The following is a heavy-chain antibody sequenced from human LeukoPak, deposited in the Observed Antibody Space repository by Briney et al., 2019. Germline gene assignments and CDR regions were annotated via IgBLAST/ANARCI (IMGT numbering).Heavy chain of an antibody. CDR2: IYYSGST. V-gene: IGHV4-61*01. J-gene: IGHJ6*03. CDR3: ARGIAVAGPFYYYYYYMDV. D-gene: IGHD6-19*01. CDR1: GYSISSGYY. Sequence: SETLSLTCAVSGYSISSGYYWSWIRQPPGKGLEWIGYIYYSGSTNYNPSLKSRVTISVDTSKNQFSLKLSSVTAADTAVYYCARGIAVAGPFYYYYYYMDVWGKGTTVTVSS.